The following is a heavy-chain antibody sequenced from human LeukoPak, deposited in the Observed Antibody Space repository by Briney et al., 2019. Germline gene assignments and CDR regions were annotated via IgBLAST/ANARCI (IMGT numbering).Heavy chain of an antibody. V-gene: IGHV3-21*01. Sequence: KTGGSLRLSCAASGFTFSTYSMNRVRQAPGKGLKWVSSISSSSSYIYYADSVKGRFTIYRDNAKNSLYLQMTSLRAEEKAVYYCAIASHYDFWSGYSRDYWGQGTLVTVSS. CDR1: GFTFSTYS. J-gene: IGHJ4*02. CDR2: ISSSSSYI. CDR3: AIASHYDFWSGYSRDY. D-gene: IGHD3-3*01.